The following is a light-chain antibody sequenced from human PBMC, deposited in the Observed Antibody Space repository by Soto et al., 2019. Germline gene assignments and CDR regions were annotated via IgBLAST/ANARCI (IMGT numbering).Light chain of an antibody. CDR3: QQSYSTPP. V-gene: IGKV1-39*01. Sequence: DIQMPQSPSSLSASVGDRVTITCRASQSISSYLNWYQQKPGKAPKLLIYAASILQSGVPSRFSGSGSGTDFTLTISSLQPEDFATYYCQQSYSTPPFGQGTKLEIK. J-gene: IGKJ2*01. CDR1: QSISSY. CDR2: AAS.